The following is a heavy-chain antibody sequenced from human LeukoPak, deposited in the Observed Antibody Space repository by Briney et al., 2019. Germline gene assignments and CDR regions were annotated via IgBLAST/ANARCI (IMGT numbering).Heavy chain of an antibody. V-gene: IGHV4-39*07. Sequence: SETLSLTCSVSGGSISSSTHYWGWIRQPPGKGLEWIATINYSGTTHYNPSLKSRVTISADTSNYQFSLKLSSVTAAGTAVYYCAREVNSGYDNWGQGTLVTVSS. CDR3: AREVNSGYDN. D-gene: IGHD5-12*01. J-gene: IGHJ4*02. CDR1: GGSISSSTHY. CDR2: INYSGTT.